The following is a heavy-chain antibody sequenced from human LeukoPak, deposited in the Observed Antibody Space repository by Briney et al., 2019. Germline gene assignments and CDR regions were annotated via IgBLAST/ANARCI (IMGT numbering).Heavy chain of an antibody. CDR3: ARGDEYYYDSRFDY. J-gene: IGHJ4*02. CDR1: GGSISSYY. CDR2: IYYSGST. D-gene: IGHD3-22*01. Sequence: SETLSLTCTVSGGSISSYYWSWIRQPPGKGLEWIGYIYYSGSTNYNPSLKSRVTISVDTSKNQFSLKLSSVTAADTAVYYCARGDEYYYDSRFDYWGQGTLVTVSS. V-gene: IGHV4-59*12.